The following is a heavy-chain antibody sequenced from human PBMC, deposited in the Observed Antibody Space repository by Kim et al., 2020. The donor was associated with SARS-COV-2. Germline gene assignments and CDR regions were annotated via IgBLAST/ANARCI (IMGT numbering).Heavy chain of an antibody. Sequence: GGSLRLSCAASGFTFSSYSMNWVRQAPGKGLEWVSYISSSSITIYYADSVKGRFTISRDNAKNSLYLQMNSLRDEDTAVYYCARDHHPYYDISTGYYTKVIDWFDPWGQGTLVTVSS. D-gene: IGHD3-9*01. CDR1: GFTFSSYS. J-gene: IGHJ5*02. CDR2: ISSSSITI. CDR3: ARDHHPYYDISTGYYTKVIDWFDP. V-gene: IGHV3-48*02.